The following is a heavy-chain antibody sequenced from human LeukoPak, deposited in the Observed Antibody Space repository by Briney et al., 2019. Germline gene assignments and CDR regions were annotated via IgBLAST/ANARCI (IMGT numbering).Heavy chain of an antibody. CDR2: IYPRGST. CDR3: ARFSPRTMGNYLDF. D-gene: IGHD7-27*01. V-gene: IGHV4-39*07. CDR1: GGSISSSSYY. J-gene: IGHJ4*02. Sequence: SETLSLTCTVSGGSISSSSYYWGWIRQPPGKGLEWIGYIYPRGSTYYNPSLKSRVILSLDKSANQFSLNLSSVTAADTAVYYCARFSPRTMGNYLDFWGQGTLVTVSS.